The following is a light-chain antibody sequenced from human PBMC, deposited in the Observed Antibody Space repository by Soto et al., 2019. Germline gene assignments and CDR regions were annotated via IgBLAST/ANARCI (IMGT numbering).Light chain of an antibody. CDR3: CLYIGATNYV. CDR1: SGFVGSFSL. V-gene: IGLV2-23*01. Sequence: QSVQGDPPSVSWSPGHSIAISCTGTSGFVGSFSLVSWYQQHPGKAPKVMISEGHRRPSGVPDRFSGSTSVNSASLIISGLQADEEADYYCCLYIGATNYVFGTGTKVTAL. J-gene: IGLJ1*01. CDR2: EGH.